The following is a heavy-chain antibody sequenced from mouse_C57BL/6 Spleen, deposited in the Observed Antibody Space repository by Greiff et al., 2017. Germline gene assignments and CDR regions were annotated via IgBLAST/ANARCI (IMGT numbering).Heavy chain of an antibody. Sequence: EVNLVESGGDLVKPGGSLKLSCAASGFTFSSYGLSWVRQTPDKRLEWVATISSGGSYTYYPDSVKGRFTISRDNAKNTLYLQMSSLKSEDTAMYYCARHGTFITTVVDYYAMDYWGQGTSVTVSS. V-gene: IGHV5-6*01. D-gene: IGHD1-1*01. CDR2: ISSGGSYT. CDR1: GFTFSSYG. CDR3: ARHGTFITTVVDYYAMDY. J-gene: IGHJ4*01.